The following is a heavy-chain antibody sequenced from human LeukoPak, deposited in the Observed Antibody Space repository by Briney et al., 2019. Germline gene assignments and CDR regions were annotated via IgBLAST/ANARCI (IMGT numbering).Heavy chain of an antibody. J-gene: IGHJ3*01. CDR1: GGTFSTLA. CDR3: AKVRGSDAFDF. D-gene: IGHD3-10*01. V-gene: IGHV1-69*11. Sequence: ASVKVSCRASGGTFSTLAINWVRQAPGQGLEWMGRIIPILGQTNSALKFQGRVTITADESTSTAYMDLSGLRSEDTAVYYCAKVRGSDAFDFWGQGTMVTVSS. CDR2: IIPILGQT.